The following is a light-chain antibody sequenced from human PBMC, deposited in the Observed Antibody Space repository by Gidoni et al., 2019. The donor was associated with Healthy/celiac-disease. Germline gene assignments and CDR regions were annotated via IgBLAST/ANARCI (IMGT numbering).Light chain of an antibody. Sequence: DIQMTKSPSSLSASVGDRVTITCLASQSIRSYLNWYQQKPGKAPKLLIYAASSLQSGVPSRFSGSGSGTDFTLTISSLQPEDFATYYCQQSYSTLYTFGQGTKLEIK. J-gene: IGKJ2*01. V-gene: IGKV1-39*01. CDR1: QSIRSY. CDR3: QQSYSTLYT. CDR2: AAS.